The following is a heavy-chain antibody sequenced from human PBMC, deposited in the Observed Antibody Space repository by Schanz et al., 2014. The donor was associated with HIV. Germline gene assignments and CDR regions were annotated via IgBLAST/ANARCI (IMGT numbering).Heavy chain of an antibody. D-gene: IGHD3-22*01. J-gene: IGHJ4*02. CDR2: ISESGGRT. V-gene: IGHV3-23*04. CDR3: AKPEYDSRGNSQSHFDY. CDR1: GFTFSTYG. Sequence: VQLVESGGGVAQPGRSLRLSCAASGFTFSTYGMHWVRQAPGKGLEWVSSISESGGRTYYADSVNGRFTISRDNSKNTLYLQMTTLRTEDTAVYYCAKPEYDSRGNSQSHFDYWGQGTLVTVSS.